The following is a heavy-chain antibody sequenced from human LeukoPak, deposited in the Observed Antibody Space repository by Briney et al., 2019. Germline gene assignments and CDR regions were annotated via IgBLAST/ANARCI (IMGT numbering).Heavy chain of an antibody. V-gene: IGHV5-51*01. Sequence: GESLKISCKGFGNSFTTYWIGWVRQTPGKGLEWMGIIYPGASSTLYNPSFQGQVTISADQSTSPAYLQWSSLKVSDTAIYYCACRKFYDTWSDPWGQGTLVTVSS. CDR2: IYPGASST. D-gene: IGHD3-3*01. CDR1: GNSFTTYW. J-gene: IGHJ5*02. CDR3: ACRKFYDTWSDP.